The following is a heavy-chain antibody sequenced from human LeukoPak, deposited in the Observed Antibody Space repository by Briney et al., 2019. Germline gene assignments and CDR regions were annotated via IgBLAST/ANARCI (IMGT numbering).Heavy chain of an antibody. CDR2: ISSDGSNK. J-gene: IGHJ4*02. V-gene: IGHV3-30*18. D-gene: IGHD5-24*01. Sequence: GGSLILSCAASGFSLSNYGMHWVRQAPGKGLEWVAVISSDGSNKYIADSVKGRFTISRDNSKNTLYLQMNSLRAEDTAVYYCVKDGYSPPYFDYWGQGTLVTVSS. CDR3: VKDGYSPPYFDY. CDR1: GFSLSNYG.